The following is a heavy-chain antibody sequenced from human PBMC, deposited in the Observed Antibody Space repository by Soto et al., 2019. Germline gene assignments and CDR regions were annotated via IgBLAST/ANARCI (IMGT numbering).Heavy chain of an antibody. V-gene: IGHV4-34*12. CDR1: ARSFSGYY. CDR3: YRSPTCRDFHYYFDF. J-gene: IGHJ4*02. D-gene: IGHD2-21*02. Sequence: PAGTLTLTLPVYARSFSGYYLSWIRQPPGKGLEWIGEVIHTGRTTSNPSLNGRVTISMDTSKNQFSLNLGSVTAAYSAVYYCYRSPTCRDFHYYFDFWGQGTQVTVSS. CDR2: VIHTGRT.